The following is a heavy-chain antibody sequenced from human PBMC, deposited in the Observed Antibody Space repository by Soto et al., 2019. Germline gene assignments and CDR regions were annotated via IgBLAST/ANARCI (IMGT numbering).Heavy chain of an antibody. CDR1: GGSISSYY. CDR3: ARGRYDYGDYLYYFDY. V-gene: IGHV4-59*01. Sequence: SETLSLTCTVSGGSISSYYWSWIRQPPGKGLEWIGYIYYSGSTNYNPSLKSRVTISVDTSKNQFSLKLSSVTAADTAVYYCARGRYDYGDYLYYFDYWGQGTLVTVSS. D-gene: IGHD4-17*01. J-gene: IGHJ4*02. CDR2: IYYSGST.